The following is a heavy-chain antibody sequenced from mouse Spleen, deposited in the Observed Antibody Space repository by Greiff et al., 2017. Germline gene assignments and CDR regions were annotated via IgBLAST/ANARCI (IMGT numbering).Heavy chain of an antibody. Sequence: EVQGVESGGGLVKLGGSLKLSCAASGFTFSSYAMSWVRQTPEKRLEWVATISSGGGNTYYPDSVKGRFTISRDNAKNTLYLQMSSLKSEDTAMYYCAREASYWYFDVWGAGTTVTVSS. CDR2: ISSGGGNT. V-gene: IGHV5-9-3*01. J-gene: IGHJ1*01. CDR1: GFTFSSYA. CDR3: AREASYWYFDV.